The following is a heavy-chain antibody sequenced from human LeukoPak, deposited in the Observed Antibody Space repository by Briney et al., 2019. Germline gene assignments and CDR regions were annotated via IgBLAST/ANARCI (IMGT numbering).Heavy chain of an antibody. CDR1: GGTFSSYA. J-gene: IGHJ4*02. V-gene: IGHV1-69*06. D-gene: IGHD3-10*01. CDR3: ARVGSGSYYFDY. Sequence: ASVKVSCKASGGTFSSYAISWVRQAPGQGLEWMGGIIPIFDTANYAQKFQGRVTITADKSTSTAYMELSSLRSEDTAVYYCARVGSGSYYFDYWGQGTLVTVSS. CDR2: IIPIFDTA.